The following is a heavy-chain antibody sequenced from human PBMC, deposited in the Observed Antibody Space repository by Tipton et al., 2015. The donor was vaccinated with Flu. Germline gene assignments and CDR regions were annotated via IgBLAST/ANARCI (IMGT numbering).Heavy chain of an antibody. V-gene: IGHV4-4*07. J-gene: IGHJ5*02. Sequence: LRLSCTVSGGSISSYYWSWIRQPAGKGLEWIGRIYTIGSTNYNPSLKSRVTMSVDTSKNQFSLKLSSVTAADTAVYYCARVTSTWFDPWGQGTLVTVSS. CDR1: GGSISSYY. CDR2: IYTIGST. CDR3: ARVTSTWFDP.